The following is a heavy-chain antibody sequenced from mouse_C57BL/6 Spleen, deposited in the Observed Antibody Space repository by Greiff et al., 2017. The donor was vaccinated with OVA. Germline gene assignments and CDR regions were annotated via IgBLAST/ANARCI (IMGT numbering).Heavy chain of an antibody. CDR3: VRDDWMFAY. D-gene: IGHD4-1*01. CDR1: GFTCNTYA. Sequence: DVMLVESGGGLVQPKGSLKLSCAASGFTCNTYAMHWVRQAPGKGLEWVACIRSKSSNYATSYADSVKDRFTISRDDSQSRHYLQMNNQKTEGTAMYYCVRDDWMFAYWGQGTLVTVSA. CDR2: IRSKSSNYAT. J-gene: IGHJ3*01. V-gene: IGHV10-3*01.